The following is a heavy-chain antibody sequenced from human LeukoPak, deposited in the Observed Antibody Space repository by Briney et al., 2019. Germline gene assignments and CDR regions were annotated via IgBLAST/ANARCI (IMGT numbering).Heavy chain of an antibody. CDR1: GGSISSYY. D-gene: IGHD3-22*01. CDR3: ARASITMIIDY. Sequence: SETLSLTCTVSGGSISSYYWSWIRQPPGKGLEWIGYTYYSGSTNYNPSLKSRVTISVDTSKNQFSLKLSSVTAADTAVYYCARASITMIIDYWGQGTLVTVSS. J-gene: IGHJ4*02. CDR2: TYYSGST. V-gene: IGHV4-59*01.